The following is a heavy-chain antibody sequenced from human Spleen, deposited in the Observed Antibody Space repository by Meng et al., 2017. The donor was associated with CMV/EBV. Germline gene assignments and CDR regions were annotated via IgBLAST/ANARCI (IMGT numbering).Heavy chain of an antibody. V-gene: IGHV1-69*05. CDR3: ARDQIAVPGLSYYFDF. J-gene: IGHJ4*02. D-gene: IGHD6-19*01. CDR1: GGAFSSYA. Sequence: SVKVSCKASGGAFSSYAISWVRQAPGQGLEWMGGIIPIFDTANYAQKFQGRVTITTDESTITAYMELSSLTSEDTAVYYCARDQIAVPGLSYYFDFWGQGTLVTVSS. CDR2: IIPIFDTA.